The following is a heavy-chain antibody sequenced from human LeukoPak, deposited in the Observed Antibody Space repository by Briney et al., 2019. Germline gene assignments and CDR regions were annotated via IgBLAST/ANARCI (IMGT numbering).Heavy chain of an antibody. J-gene: IGHJ4*02. CDR1: GGSISSYY. D-gene: IGHD3-3*01. CDR3: ASSIFGVVPPAY. V-gene: IGHV4-59*12. Sequence: PSETLSLTCTVSGGSISSYYWNWIRQPPGKGLEWIGYIYYSGSTKHNPSLKSRVTISVDTSKNQFSLKLSSVTAADTAVYYCASSIFGVVPPAYWGQGTLVTVSS. CDR2: IYYSGST.